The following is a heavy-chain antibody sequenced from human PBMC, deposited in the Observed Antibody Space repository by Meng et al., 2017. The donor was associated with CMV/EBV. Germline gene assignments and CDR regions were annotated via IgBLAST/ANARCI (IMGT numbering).Heavy chain of an antibody. J-gene: IGHJ4*02. CDR2: IYYSGST. CDR3: ARVTSRVAGAFDY. CDR1: GGSISSGDYY. Sequence: QVQLQESGPGLVKPSQTLSLTCTVPGGSISSGDYYWSWIRQSPGKGLEWIGYIYYSGSTYYNPSLKSRVTISVDTSKNQFSLKLSSVTAADTAVYYCARVTSRVAGAFDYWGQGTLVTVSS. V-gene: IGHV4-30-4*08. D-gene: IGHD1-14*01.